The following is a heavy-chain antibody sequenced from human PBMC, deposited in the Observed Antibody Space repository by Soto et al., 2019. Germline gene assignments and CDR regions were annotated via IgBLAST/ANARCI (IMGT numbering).Heavy chain of an antibody. Sequence: QVQLQESGPGLVKPSETLSLTCTVSGGSLSPNYWSWIRQPPGKGLEWIGYIYFGGTTMYNPSLKRRVXXXVXXSTNQFSLKLTSVTAADPAVYYCARLGGYFQALDSWGRGTLVTVSS. J-gene: IGHJ4*02. CDR2: IYFGGTT. V-gene: IGHV4-59*08. D-gene: IGHD3-22*01. CDR3: ARLGGYFQALDS. CDR1: GGSLSPNY.